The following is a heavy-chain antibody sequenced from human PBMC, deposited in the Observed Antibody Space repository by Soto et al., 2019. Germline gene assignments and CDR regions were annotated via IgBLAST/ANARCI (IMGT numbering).Heavy chain of an antibody. CDR2: IYYSGST. D-gene: IGHD3-22*01. Sequence: PSETLSLTCTVSGGSISSYYWSWIRQPPGKGLEWIGYIYYSGSTNYNPSLTSRVTISVDTSKNQFSLKLSSVTAADTAVYYCARGGHYYDSSGYYYVPFDYWGQGTLVTVSS. CDR1: GGSISSYY. V-gene: IGHV4-59*01. J-gene: IGHJ4*02. CDR3: ARGGHYYDSSGYYYVPFDY.